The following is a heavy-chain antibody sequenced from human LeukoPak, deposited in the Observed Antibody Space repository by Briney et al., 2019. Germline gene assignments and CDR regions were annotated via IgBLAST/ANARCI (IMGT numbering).Heavy chain of an antibody. CDR3: AREVVVPAASYMDV. J-gene: IGHJ6*03. D-gene: IGHD2-2*01. Sequence: GGSLRLSCAASGFTFSSYWMSWVRQAPGKGLEWVANIKQDGSEKYYVDSVKGRFTISRDNAKNSPYLQMNSLRAEDTAVYYCAREVVVPAASYMDVWGKGTTVTVSS. V-gene: IGHV3-7*01. CDR2: IKQDGSEK. CDR1: GFTFSSYW.